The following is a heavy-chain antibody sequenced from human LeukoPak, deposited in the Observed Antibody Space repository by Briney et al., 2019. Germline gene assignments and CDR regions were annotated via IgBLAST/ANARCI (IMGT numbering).Heavy chain of an antibody. J-gene: IGHJ4*02. D-gene: IGHD1-26*01. V-gene: IGHV4-4*09. CDR1: GASISNYY. Sequence: SETLSLTCTVSGASISNYYWSWIRQTPEKGLEWMGHIHSSGGSSYYPSLKSRLTLSLGTSRNQLSLKLPSVTAADTAVYFCARLGSYHDFWGQGALVTVSS. CDR3: ARLGSYHDF. CDR2: IHSSGGS.